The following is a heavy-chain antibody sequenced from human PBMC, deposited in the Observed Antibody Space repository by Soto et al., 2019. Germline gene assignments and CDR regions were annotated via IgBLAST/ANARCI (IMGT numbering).Heavy chain of an antibody. Sequence: PSETLSLTCAVYGGSFSGYYWSWIRQPPGKGLEWIGEINHSGSTNYNPSLKSRVTISVDTSKNQFSLKLSSVTAADTAVYYCARVNKWNYSPLDYWGQGTPVTVSS. V-gene: IGHV4-34*01. CDR1: GGSFSGYY. CDR2: INHSGST. J-gene: IGHJ4*02. CDR3: ARVNKWNYSPLDY. D-gene: IGHD1-7*01.